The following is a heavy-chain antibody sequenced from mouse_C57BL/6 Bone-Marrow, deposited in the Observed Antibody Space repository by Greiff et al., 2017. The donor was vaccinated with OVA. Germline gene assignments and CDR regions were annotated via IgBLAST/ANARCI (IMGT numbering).Heavy chain of an antibody. CDR2: INRDGGST. D-gene: IGHD4-1*01. J-gene: IGHJ1*03. CDR3: ARQTEYWYFDV. CDR1: EYEFPSHD. V-gene: IGHV5-2*01. Sequence: DVKLVESGGGLVQPGESLKLSCESNEYEFPSHDMSWVRKTPEKRLELVAAINRDGGSTYYPDTMERRFIISRDNTKKTLYLQMSSLRSEDTALYDCARQTEYWYFDVWGTGTTVTVSS.